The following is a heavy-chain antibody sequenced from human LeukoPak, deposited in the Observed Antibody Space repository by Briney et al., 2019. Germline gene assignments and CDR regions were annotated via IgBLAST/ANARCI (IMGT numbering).Heavy chain of an antibody. V-gene: IGHV4-31*03. Sequence: NPSQTLSLTCTVSGGSISSGGYYWSWIRQHPGKGLEWIGYIYYSGSTNYNPSLKSRVTISVDTSKNQFSLKMTSVTAADTAVYYCARVGRSGELSLGYWGQGTLVTVSS. CDR3: ARVGRSGELSLGY. J-gene: IGHJ4*02. CDR2: IYYSGST. CDR1: GGSISSGGYY. D-gene: IGHD3-16*02.